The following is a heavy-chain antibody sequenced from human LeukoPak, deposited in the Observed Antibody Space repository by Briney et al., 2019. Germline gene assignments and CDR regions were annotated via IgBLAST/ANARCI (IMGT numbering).Heavy chain of an antibody. Sequence: GSLRLSCAASGFTFSSYWMSWVRQPPGKGLEWIGEIYHSGSTNYNPSLKSRVAISVDKSKNQFSLNLSSVTAADTAVYYCARDSGATDCWGQGTLVTVSS. CDR3: ARDSGATDC. D-gene: IGHD1-26*01. CDR2: IYHSGST. J-gene: IGHJ4*02. CDR1: GFTFSSYW. V-gene: IGHV4-4*02.